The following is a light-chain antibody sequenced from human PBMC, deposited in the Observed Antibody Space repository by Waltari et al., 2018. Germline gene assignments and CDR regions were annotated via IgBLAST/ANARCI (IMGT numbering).Light chain of an antibody. J-gene: IGKJ2*03. CDR2: DTS. CDR1: QSVSY. CDR3: YQHSGGYS. Sequence: VILPQSPATLSLSPGERATLSCRASQSVSYVAWYHQKPGQAPKLLIYDTSSRATGIPDRVSGSGSGTDFTLTISSLEPEDVGVYHCYQHSGGYSFGQGTKVEIK. V-gene: IGKV3-11*01.